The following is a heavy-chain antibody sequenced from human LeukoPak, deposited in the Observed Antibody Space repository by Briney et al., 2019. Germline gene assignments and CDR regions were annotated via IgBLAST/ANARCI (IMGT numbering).Heavy chain of an antibody. V-gene: IGHV1-2*02. CDR1: GYTFTGYY. J-gene: IGHJ6*01. Sequence: ASVKVSCKASGYTFTGYYMHWVRQAPGQGLEWMGWINPNSGGTNYAQKFQGRVTMTRDTSISTAYMELSRLRSDDTAVYYCARGLDPIFRAYEFHLGGRGKGTTVTVSS. D-gene: IGHD3-9*01. CDR2: INPNSGGT. CDR3: ARGLDPIFRAYEFHLGG.